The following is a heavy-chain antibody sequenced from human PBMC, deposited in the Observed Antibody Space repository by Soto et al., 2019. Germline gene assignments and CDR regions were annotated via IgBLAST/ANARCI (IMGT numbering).Heavy chain of an antibody. J-gene: IGHJ6*02. V-gene: IGHV1-2*02. D-gene: IGHD3-3*01. CDR1: GFSFSSDS. CDR2: INPNSGGT. Sequence: GGSLRLSCAGSGFSFSSDSMGWVRQAPGQGLEWMGWINPNSGGTNYAQKFQGRVTMTRDTSISTAYMELSRLRSDDTAVYYCARMPIFWSGYYRGGDYYYGMDVWGQGTTVTVSS. CDR3: ARMPIFWSGYYRGGDYYYGMDV.